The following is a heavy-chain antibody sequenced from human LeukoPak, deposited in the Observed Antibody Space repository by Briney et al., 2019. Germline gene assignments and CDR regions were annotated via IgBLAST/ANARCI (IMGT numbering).Heavy chain of an antibody. Sequence: SETLSLTCAVYGGSFSGYYWSWIRQPPGKGLEWIGEINYSGSTNYNPSLKSRVTISVDTSKNQFSLKLSSVTAADTAVYYCARGIPAAAYYNWFDPWGQGTLVTVSS. D-gene: IGHD2-2*01. V-gene: IGHV4-34*01. CDR2: INYSGST. CDR3: ARGIPAAAYYNWFDP. CDR1: GGSFSGYY. J-gene: IGHJ5*02.